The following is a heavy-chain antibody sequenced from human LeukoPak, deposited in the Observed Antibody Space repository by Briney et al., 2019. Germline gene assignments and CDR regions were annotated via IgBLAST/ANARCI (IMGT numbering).Heavy chain of an antibody. CDR2: IYYSGST. D-gene: IGHD3-10*01. CDR3: ARDGTLVRGVPHYFDY. CDR1: GGSISSGGYY. J-gene: IGHJ4*02. V-gene: IGHV4-31*03. Sequence: PSETLSLTCTVSGGSISSGGYYWTWIRQHPGKGLEWIGYIYYSGSTYYNPSLKSRVTISVDTSKNQFSLKLSSVTAADTAVYYCARDGTLVRGVPHYFDYWGQGTLVTVSS.